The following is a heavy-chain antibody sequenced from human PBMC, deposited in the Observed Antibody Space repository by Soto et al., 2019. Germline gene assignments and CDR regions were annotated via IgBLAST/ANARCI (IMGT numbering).Heavy chain of an antibody. Sequence: QVQLVQSGAEVKKPGASVTVSCKASGYTFTSYGISWVRQAPGQGLEWMGWISAHDGNTNYAQKLQGRVTMTTDTSTSTAYMELRSLRSDDTAVYYCARDYYASESYPRFDPWGQGTLVTVSS. V-gene: IGHV1-18*01. CDR3: ARDYYASESYPRFDP. CDR2: ISAHDGNT. D-gene: IGHD3-10*01. J-gene: IGHJ5*02. CDR1: GYTFTSYG.